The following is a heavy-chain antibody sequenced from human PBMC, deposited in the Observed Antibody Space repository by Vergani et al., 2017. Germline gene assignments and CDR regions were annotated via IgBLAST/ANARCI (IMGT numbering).Heavy chain of an antibody. CDR1: GGTFTSNS. V-gene: IGHV1-69*13. D-gene: IGHD3-22*01. CDR2: IIPIFGKT. Sequence: QGQLAQSGAEVKKPGSSVKVSCKASGGTFTSNSISWVRQAPGQRLEWMGRIIPIFGKTSYAQKFQGRVTILADASTSTAYMELSSLRSEDTAVYYCARSSGYYSYYFDFWGQGALVTVSS. CDR3: ARSSGYYSYYFDF. J-gene: IGHJ4*02.